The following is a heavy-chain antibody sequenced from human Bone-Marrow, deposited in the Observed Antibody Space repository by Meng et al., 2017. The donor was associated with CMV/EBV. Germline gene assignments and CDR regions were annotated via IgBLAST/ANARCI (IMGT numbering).Heavy chain of an antibody. D-gene: IGHD2-2*01. V-gene: IGHV3-7*01. CDR2: IKQDGSEK. Sequence: RGLLRLSCPASGLCLSRYWMCWVRQAKGKGLEWVANIKQDGSEKYYVDSVKGRFTISRENSRHTLFLQMNRRRPEDTAVYYCARDRGSSVGCYGIYYNYNGMDVWGQGSTVTVSS. CDR1: GLCLSRYW. J-gene: IGHJ6*02. CDR3: ARDRGSSVGCYGIYYNYNGMDV.